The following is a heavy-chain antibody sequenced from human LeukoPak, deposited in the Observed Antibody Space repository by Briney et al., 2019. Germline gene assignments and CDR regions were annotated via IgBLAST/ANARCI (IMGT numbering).Heavy chain of an antibody. CDR1: GFTFSSYA. Sequence: GGSLRLSCAASGFTFSSYAMTWVRQAPGKGLEWISSITGRGGTSYTDSVKGRFTVYRDNSKNTLYLQMNSLRVGDTALYHCAKDPNGDYVGAFDSWGQGTMVTVSS. D-gene: IGHD4-17*01. CDR2: ITGRGGT. CDR3: AKDPNGDYVGAFDS. V-gene: IGHV3-23*01. J-gene: IGHJ3*01.